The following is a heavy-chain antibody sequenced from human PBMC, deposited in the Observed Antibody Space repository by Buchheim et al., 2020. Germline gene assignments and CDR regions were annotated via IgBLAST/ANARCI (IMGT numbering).Heavy chain of an antibody. J-gene: IGHJ5*02. CDR1: GGSFSGYC. V-gene: IGHV4-34*01. CDR3: ARVVVVVAATPYPGWFDP. CDR2: INHSGST. D-gene: IGHD2-15*01. Sequence: QVQLQQWGAGLLKPSEALSLTCAVYGGSFSGYCWSWIRQPPGKGLEWIGEINHSGSTNYNPSLKSRVTISVDTSKNQFSLKLSSVTAADTAVYYCARVVVVVAATPYPGWFDPWGQGTL.